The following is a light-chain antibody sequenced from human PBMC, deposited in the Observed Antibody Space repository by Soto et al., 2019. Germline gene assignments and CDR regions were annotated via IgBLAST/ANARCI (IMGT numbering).Light chain of an antibody. CDR1: QTVGNNY. CDR3: RQSATSPRT. V-gene: IGKV3-20*01. J-gene: IGKJ1*01. CDR2: GAF. Sequence: EIVLTQSPGTLSLSPGERATLSCRASQTVGNNYLDWYQQKPGQAPRLLIYGAFSRATVIPDRFSGSGSGTDITITISRLEPEDFAVYYCRQSATSPRTFGQGTKVEIK.